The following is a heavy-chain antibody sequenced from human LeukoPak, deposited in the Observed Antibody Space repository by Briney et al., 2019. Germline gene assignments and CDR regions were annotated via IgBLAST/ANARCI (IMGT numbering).Heavy chain of an antibody. V-gene: IGHV4-34*01. D-gene: IGHD3-3*01. CDR1: GGSFSGYY. CDR3: ARNGYYTVEC. CDR2: INHSGST. J-gene: IGHJ4*02. Sequence: SETLSLTCAVYGGSFSGYYWSWIRQPPGKGLEWIGEINHSGSTNYNPSLKSRVTISVDTSKNQFSLKLSSVTAADTAVYYCARNGYYTVECWGQGTLVTVST.